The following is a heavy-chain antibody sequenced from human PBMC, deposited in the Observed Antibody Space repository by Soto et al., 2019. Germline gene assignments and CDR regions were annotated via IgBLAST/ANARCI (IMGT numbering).Heavy chain of an antibody. J-gene: IGHJ6*02. CDR3: ARGRYDFWTPPLVHYYYGMDV. CDR1: GFTFSSYA. Sequence: PGGSLRLSCAASGFTFSSYAMHWVRQAPGKGLEWVAVISYDGSNKYYADSVKGRFTISRDNSKNTLYLQMNSLRAEDTAVYYCARGRYDFWTPPLVHYYYGMDVWGQGTTVTVSS. CDR2: ISYDGSNK. V-gene: IGHV3-30-3*01. D-gene: IGHD3-3*01.